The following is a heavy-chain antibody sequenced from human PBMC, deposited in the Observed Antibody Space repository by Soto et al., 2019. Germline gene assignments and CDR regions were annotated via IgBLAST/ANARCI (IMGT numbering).Heavy chain of an antibody. CDR3: TTGAPFRRYCSGGSCY. J-gene: IGHJ4*02. CDR2: IKSKSDGGTI. V-gene: IGHV3-15*01. D-gene: IGHD2-15*01. Sequence: PGGSLRLSCAASGITFSNAWMSWVRQAPGKGLEWVGRIKSKSDGGTIDYAAPVKGRFTISRDDSKNTLYLEMNSLETEDTAVYYCTTGAPFRRYCSGGSCYWGQGP. CDR1: GITFSNAW.